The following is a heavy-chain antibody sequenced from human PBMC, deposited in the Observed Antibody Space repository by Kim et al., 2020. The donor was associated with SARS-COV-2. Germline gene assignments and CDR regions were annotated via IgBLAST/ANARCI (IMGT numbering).Heavy chain of an antibody. J-gene: IGHJ4*02. CDR3: ARGRITMVRGDIHPEMYYFDY. D-gene: IGHD3-10*01. Sequence: SVKVSCKASGGTFSSYAISWVRQAPGQGLEWMGGIIPIFGTANYAQKFQGRVTITADESTSTAYMELSSLRSEDTAVYYCARGRITMVRGDIHPEMYYFDYWGQGTLVTVSS. CDR2: IIPIFGTA. V-gene: IGHV1-69*13. CDR1: GGTFSSYA.